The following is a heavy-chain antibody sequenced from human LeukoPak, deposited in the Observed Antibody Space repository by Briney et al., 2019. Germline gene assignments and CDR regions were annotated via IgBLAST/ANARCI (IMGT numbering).Heavy chain of an antibody. CDR3: AREPSVASFYYYYMDV. CDR2: ISTYSGNT. J-gene: IGHJ6*03. V-gene: IGHV1-18*01. CDR1: GYTFTSYG. D-gene: IGHD5-12*01. Sequence: ASVKVSCKASGYTFTSYGISWVRQAPGQGLEWMAWISTYSGNTNYAQKLQGRVTVTTDTSTSTPYMELRSLRSDDTAVYCCAREPSVASFYYYYMDVWGKGTTVTVSS.